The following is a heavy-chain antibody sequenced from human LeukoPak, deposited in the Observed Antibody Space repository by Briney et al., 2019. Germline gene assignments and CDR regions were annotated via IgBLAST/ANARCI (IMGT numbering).Heavy chain of an antibody. CDR3: VPYYDSSGYYDY. D-gene: IGHD3-22*01. J-gene: IGHJ4*02. CDR2: ISSDGDST. V-gene: IGHV3-64D*09. CDR1: GFTFSSYA. Sequence: GGSLRLSCAASGFTFSSYAMNWVRQAPGKGLEYVSAISSDGDSTYYADSVKGRFAISRDNSKNTLCLQMSSLRAEDTAVYYCVPYYDSSGYYDYWGQGTLVTVSS.